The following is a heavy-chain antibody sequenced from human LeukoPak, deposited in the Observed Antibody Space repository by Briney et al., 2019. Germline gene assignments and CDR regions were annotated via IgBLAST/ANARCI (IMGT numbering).Heavy chain of an antibody. CDR2: IYPGDSNT. V-gene: IGHV5-51*01. D-gene: IGHD2-21*02. CDR1: GYSFSNYW. J-gene: IGHJ4*02. Sequence: GESLKISCKGSGYSFSNYWIGWVRQMPGKGLEWMGIIYPGDSNTRYSPSFQGQVTISADRSISTAYLQWSSLKASDTAIYYCARQPLIRDCGGDCEFDYWGQGTLVSVSS. CDR3: ARQPLIRDCGGDCEFDY.